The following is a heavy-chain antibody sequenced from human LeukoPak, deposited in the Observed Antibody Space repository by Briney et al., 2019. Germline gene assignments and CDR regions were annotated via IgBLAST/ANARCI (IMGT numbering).Heavy chain of an antibody. CDR1: GYTFASYA. CDR2: INTNTGNP. D-gene: IGHD3-10*01. Sequence: ASVKVSCKASGYTFASYAMNWVRQAPGQGLEWMGWINTNTGNPTYAQGFTGRFVFSLDTSVSAAYLQISSLKAEDTAVYYCASDISIAGSGTYGIWGQGTLVTVSS. CDR3: ASDISIAGSGTYGI. J-gene: IGHJ4*02. V-gene: IGHV7-4-1*02.